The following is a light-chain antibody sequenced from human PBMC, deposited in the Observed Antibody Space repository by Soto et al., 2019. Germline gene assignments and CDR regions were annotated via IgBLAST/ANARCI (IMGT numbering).Light chain of an antibody. Sequence: VLTQSPAPLSLSPGERATVSCRASQSVSSYLAWYQQKHGQAPRLLIHDASTRATGIAAMFSGSGAGTDFTPTISSLEPEDFAVYYWQQRSNWYTFGQGTKLEIK. CDR2: DAS. CDR1: QSVSSY. V-gene: IGKV3-11*01. J-gene: IGKJ2*01. CDR3: QQRSNWYT.